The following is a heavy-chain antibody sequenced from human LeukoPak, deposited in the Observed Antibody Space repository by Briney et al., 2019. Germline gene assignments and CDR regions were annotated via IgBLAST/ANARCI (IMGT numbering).Heavy chain of an antibody. CDR1: GFTFSSYG. D-gene: IGHD2-21*01. J-gene: IGHJ4*02. V-gene: IGHV3-15*01. CDR2: IKSKTDGGTT. Sequence: PGGSLRLSCAASGFTFSSYGMHWVRQAPGKGLEWVGRIKSKTDGGTTDYTAPVKGRFTISRDDSKNTLYLQMNSLKTEDTAVYYCTTDPGIPIAPYCGGDCLRDYWGQGTLVTVSS. CDR3: TTDPGIPIAPYCGGDCLRDY.